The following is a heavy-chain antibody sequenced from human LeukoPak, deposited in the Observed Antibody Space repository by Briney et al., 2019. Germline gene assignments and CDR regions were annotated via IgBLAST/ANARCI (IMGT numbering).Heavy chain of an antibody. J-gene: IGHJ4*02. D-gene: IGHD2-2*01. Sequence: GGSLRLSCAASGFTFSSCAMSWVPQAPGKGLEGVSAISGSGGSTYYADSVKGRFTISRDNSKNTLYLQMNSLRAEDTAVYYCAKGTSIVVVPAAFDYWGQGTLVTVSS. CDR2: ISGSGGST. CDR3: AKGTSIVVVPAAFDY. CDR1: GFTFSSCA. V-gene: IGHV3-23*01.